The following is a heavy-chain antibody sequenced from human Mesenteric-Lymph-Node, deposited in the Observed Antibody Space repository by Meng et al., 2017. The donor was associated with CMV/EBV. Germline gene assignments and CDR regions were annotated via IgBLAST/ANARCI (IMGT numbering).Heavy chain of an antibody. CDR3: ARGRLRRYSYGSRTFRGEIDS. J-gene: IGHJ4*02. Sequence: SFSDYYWNWIRQPPGKGLECIGEINHSGTNYNPSLRSRVIISVDTSKNQLSLKLSSVTAADTAVYYCARGRLRRYSYGSRTFRGEIDSWGQGALVTVSS. V-gene: IGHV4-34*01. CDR1: SFSDYY. D-gene: IGHD3-10*01. CDR2: INHSGT.